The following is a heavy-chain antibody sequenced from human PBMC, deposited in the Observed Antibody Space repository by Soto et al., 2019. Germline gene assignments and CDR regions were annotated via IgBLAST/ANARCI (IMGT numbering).Heavy chain of an antibody. CDR3: ARDGSIAARQQIGVWFDP. CDR1: GGSISSGGYY. CDR2: IYYSGST. Sequence: SETLSLTCTVSGGSISSGGYYWSWIRQHPGKGLEWIGYIYYSGSTYYNPSLKSRVTISVDTSKNQFSLKLSSVTAADTAVYYCARDGSIAARQQIGVWFDPWGQGTLVTVSS. D-gene: IGHD6-6*01. V-gene: IGHV4-31*03. J-gene: IGHJ5*02.